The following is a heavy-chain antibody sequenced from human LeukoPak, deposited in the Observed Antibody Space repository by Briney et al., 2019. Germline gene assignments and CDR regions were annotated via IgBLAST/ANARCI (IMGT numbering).Heavy chain of an antibody. V-gene: IGHV1-3*03. J-gene: IGHJ5*02. Sequence: ASVKVSCKASGYTFTSYAMHWVHQAPGQRLEWMGWINAGNGNTKYSQEFQGRVTITRDTSASTAYMELSSLRSEDMAVYYCARDAFGGYCSGGSCYSGWFDPWGQGTLVTVSS. CDR2: INAGNGNT. CDR3: ARDAFGGYCSGGSCYSGWFDP. CDR1: GYTFTSYA. D-gene: IGHD2-15*01.